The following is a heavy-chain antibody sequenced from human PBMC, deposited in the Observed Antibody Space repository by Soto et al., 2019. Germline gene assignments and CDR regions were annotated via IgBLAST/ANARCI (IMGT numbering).Heavy chain of an antibody. D-gene: IGHD3-10*01. CDR3: ARDTEYYGSGSFHYFDY. V-gene: IGHV1-18*01. CDR2: ISAYNGNT. J-gene: IGHJ4*02. CDR1: GYTFTSYG. Sequence: ASVKVSCKASGYTFTSYGISWVRQAPGQGLEWMGWISAYNGNTNYAQKLQGRVTMTTDTSTSTAYMELRSLRAEDTAVYYCARDTEYYGSGSFHYFDYWGQGTLVTVSS.